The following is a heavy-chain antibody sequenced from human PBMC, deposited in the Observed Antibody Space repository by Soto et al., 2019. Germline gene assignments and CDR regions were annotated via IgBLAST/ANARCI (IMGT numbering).Heavy chain of an antibody. J-gene: IGHJ3*02. Sequence: EVQLVESGGGLVKPGGSLRLSCAASGFTFSSYSMNWVRQAPGKGLEWVSSISSSSSYIYYADSVKGRFTISRDNAKNSLYLQMNSLRAEDTAVYYCARDFGSGYDAFDIWGQGTMVTVSS. CDR3: ARDFGSGYDAFDI. D-gene: IGHD3-3*01. V-gene: IGHV3-21*01. CDR1: GFTFSSYS. CDR2: ISSSSSYI.